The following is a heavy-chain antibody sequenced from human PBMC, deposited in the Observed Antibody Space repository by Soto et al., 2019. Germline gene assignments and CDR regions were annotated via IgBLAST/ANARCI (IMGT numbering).Heavy chain of an antibody. Sequence: ASVKVSCKASGGTFSSYTISWVRQAPGQGLEWMGRIIPILGIANYAQKFQGRVTITADKSTGTAYMELSSLRSEDTAVYYCARDLGYSYGPGPPFDYWGQGTLVTVSS. CDR2: IIPILGIA. J-gene: IGHJ4*02. V-gene: IGHV1-69*04. CDR1: GGTFSSYT. CDR3: ARDLGYSYGPGPPFDY. D-gene: IGHD5-18*01.